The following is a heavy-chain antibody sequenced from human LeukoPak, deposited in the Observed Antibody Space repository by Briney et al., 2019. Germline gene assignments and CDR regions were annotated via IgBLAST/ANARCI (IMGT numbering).Heavy chain of an antibody. D-gene: IGHD5-12*01. CDR3: ARTYSGYDLPDY. CDR1: GYTFTSYG. Sequence: ASVKVSCKASGYTFTSYGISWVRQAPGQGLEGMGWISAYNGNTNYAQRLQGRVTMTTDTSTSTAYMELRSLRSDDTAVYYCARTYSGYDLPDYWGQGTLVTVSS. J-gene: IGHJ4*02. V-gene: IGHV1-18*01. CDR2: ISAYNGNT.